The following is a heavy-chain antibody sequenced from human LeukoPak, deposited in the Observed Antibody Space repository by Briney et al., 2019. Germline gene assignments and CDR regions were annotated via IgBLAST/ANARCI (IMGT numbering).Heavy chain of an antibody. D-gene: IGHD6-13*01. Sequence: SETLSLTCAVSGGSISSGGYSWSWIRQPPGKGLEWIGYIYHSGSTYYNPSLKGRVTISVDRSKNQFSLKLSSVTAADTAVYYCARARRSSWYGGGLFDYWGQGTLVTVSS. CDR3: ARARRSSWYGGGLFDY. CDR1: GGSISSGGYS. J-gene: IGHJ4*02. CDR2: IYHSGST. V-gene: IGHV4-30-2*01.